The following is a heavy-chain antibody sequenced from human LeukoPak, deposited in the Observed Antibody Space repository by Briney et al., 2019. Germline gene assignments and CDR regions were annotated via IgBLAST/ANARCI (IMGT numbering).Heavy chain of an antibody. CDR1: GYTFTSYG. J-gene: IGHJ4*02. D-gene: IGHD5-18*01. Sequence: ASVKVSCKASGYTFTSYGISWVRQAPGQGLEWMGWISAYNGNTNYAQKLQGRVTMTTDTSTSTAYMELRSLRSDDTAVYYCAIMSRVDTGKSPFDDWGQGSLVTVSS. V-gene: IGHV1-18*01. CDR3: AIMSRVDTGKSPFDD. CDR2: ISAYNGNT.